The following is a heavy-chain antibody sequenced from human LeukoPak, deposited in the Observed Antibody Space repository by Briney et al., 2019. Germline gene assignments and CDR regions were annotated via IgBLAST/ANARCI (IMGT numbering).Heavy chain of an antibody. V-gene: IGHV3-11*06. J-gene: IGHJ3*02. CDR1: GFTFSDYY. D-gene: IGHD3-9*01. Sequence: GSLRLSCAASGFTFSDYYMSWIRQAPGKGLEWVSYISSLSSYTNYADSVKGRFTISRDNAKNSLYLQMNSLRAEDTAVYYCARDKGRYFDWLLPHDAFDIWGQGTMVTVSS. CDR3: ARDKGRYFDWLLPHDAFDI. CDR2: ISSLSSYT.